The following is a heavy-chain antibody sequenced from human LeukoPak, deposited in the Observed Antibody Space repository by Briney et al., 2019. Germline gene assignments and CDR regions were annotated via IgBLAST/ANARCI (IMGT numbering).Heavy chain of an antibody. CDR1: GFTFSSYG. D-gene: IGHD6-19*01. V-gene: IGHV3-30*18. CDR2: ISYDGSNK. J-gene: IGHJ2*01. Sequence: PGGSLRLSCAASGFTFSSYGMHWVRQAPGKGLEWVAVISYDGSNKYYADSVKGRFTISRDNSKNTLYLQMNSLRAEDTAVYYCAKGPSSGWFYWYFDLWGRGTLVTVSS. CDR3: AKGPSSGWFYWYFDL.